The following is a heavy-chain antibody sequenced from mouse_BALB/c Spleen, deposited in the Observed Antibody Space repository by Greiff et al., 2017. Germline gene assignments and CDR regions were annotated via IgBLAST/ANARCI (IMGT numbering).Heavy chain of an antibody. CDR3: TRGGITTATGFAY. V-gene: IGHV1S81*02. Sequence: QVQLQQPGAELVKPGASVKLSCKASGYTFTSYYMYWVKQRPGQGLEWIGGINPSNGGTNFNEKFKSKATLTVDKSSSTAYMQLSSLTSEDSAVYYCTRGGITTATGFAYWGQGTLATVSA. J-gene: IGHJ3*01. CDR1: GYTFTSYY. D-gene: IGHD1-2*01. CDR2: INPSNGGT.